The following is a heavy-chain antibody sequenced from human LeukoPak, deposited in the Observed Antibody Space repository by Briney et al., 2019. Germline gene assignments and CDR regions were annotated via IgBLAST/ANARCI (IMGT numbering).Heavy chain of an antibody. Sequence: GGSLRLSCAASGFTFSSYAMSWVRQAPGKGLEWVSGIADSGGSTYYADSVKGRFTISRDNSKNTLHLQMNSLRAEDTAVYYCARNRGVDYWGQGTLVTVSS. J-gene: IGHJ4*01. CDR2: IADSGGST. D-gene: IGHD2/OR15-2a*01. CDR1: GFTFSSYA. V-gene: IGHV3-23*01. CDR3: ARNRGVDY.